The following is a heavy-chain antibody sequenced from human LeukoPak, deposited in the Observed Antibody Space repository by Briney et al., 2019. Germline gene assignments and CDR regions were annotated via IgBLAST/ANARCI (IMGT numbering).Heavy chain of an antibody. CDR1: GYTLTNFW. Sequence: GGSLRLSCKGSGYTLTNFWIAWVRQMPGKGLEWMGIIYPGDSDTRYSPSFQGQVTISADKSISTAYLQWSSLKASDTAMYYCARRITMVRGVISWFDPWGQGTLVTVSS. D-gene: IGHD3-10*01. CDR3: ARRITMVRGVISWFDP. V-gene: IGHV5-51*01. J-gene: IGHJ5*02. CDR2: IYPGDSDT.